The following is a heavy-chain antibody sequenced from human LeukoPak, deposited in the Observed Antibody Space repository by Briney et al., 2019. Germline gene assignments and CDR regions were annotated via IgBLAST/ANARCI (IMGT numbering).Heavy chain of an antibody. V-gene: IGHV1-2*02. J-gene: IGHJ5*02. CDR2: INPNSGAT. Sequence: ASVKVSCKTSGYTFTVYHMHWVRQAPGQGLEWMGWINPNSGATNCAQNLQGRVTMTSDTSISTAYMKLSSLTSDDTAVYYCGLVTSGNWWFDPWGQGTLVTVSS. CDR1: GYTFTVYH. D-gene: IGHD2-21*02. CDR3: GLVTSGNWWFDP.